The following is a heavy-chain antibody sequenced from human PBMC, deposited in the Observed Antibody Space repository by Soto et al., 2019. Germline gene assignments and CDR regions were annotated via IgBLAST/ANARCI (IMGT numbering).Heavy chain of an antibody. CDR1: GYSFTNYW. D-gene: IGHD2-2*02. Sequence: GESLKISCKGSGYSFTNYWISWVRQMPGKGLEWMERIDPSDSYTKHSPSFQGHVTISADKSISTAYLQWSSLKAPDTAMYYCARQYCRSTSCYIGWFDPWGQGTLVTVSS. J-gene: IGHJ5*02. V-gene: IGHV5-10-1*01. CDR3: ARQYCRSTSCYIGWFDP. CDR2: IDPSDSYT.